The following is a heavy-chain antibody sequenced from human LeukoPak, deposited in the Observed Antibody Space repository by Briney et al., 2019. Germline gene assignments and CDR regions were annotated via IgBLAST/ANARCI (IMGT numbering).Heavy chain of an antibody. CDR3: ARQQGSQWELLVGDFDY. J-gene: IGHJ4*02. V-gene: IGHV5-51*01. D-gene: IGHD1-26*01. CDR1: GYSFTSYW. CDR2: IYPGDSDT. Sequence: GESLKISRKGSGYSFTSYWIGWVRQMPGKGLEWMGIIYPGDSDTRYSPSFQGQVTISADKSISTAYLQWSSLKASDTAMYYCARQQGSQWELLVGDFDYWGQGTLVTVSS.